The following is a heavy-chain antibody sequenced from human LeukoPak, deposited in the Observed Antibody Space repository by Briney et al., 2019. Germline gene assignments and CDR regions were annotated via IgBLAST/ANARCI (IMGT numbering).Heavy chain of an antibody. CDR3: AEGRSYCGCFCYGMDV. Sequence: GGSLRLSCAASGFTFSSYAMSWVRQAPGKGREWVSTNSGSGRTTYYADSVRGRFTISRDKSKSTLYLQMNSLRAEDPAVEYCAEGRSYCGCFCYGMDVWGQGTMVTVSS. CDR2: NSGSGRTT. V-gene: IGHV3-23*01. D-gene: IGHD2-21*01. J-gene: IGHJ6*02. CDR1: GFTFSSYA.